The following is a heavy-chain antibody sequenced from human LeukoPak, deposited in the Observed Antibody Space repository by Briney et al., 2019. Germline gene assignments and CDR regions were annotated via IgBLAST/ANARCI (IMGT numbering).Heavy chain of an antibody. D-gene: IGHD3-10*01. CDR2: IKQDGSEK. CDR3: ARDRVYYYGSGSKAYYFDY. CDR1: GFTFSSYW. V-gene: IGHV3-7*01. Sequence: GGSLRLSCAASGFTFSSYWMSWVRQAPGKGLEWVANIKQDGSEKYYVDSVKGRFTISRDNAKSSLYLQMNSLRAEDTAVYYCARDRVYYYGSGSKAYYFDYWGQGTLVTVSS. J-gene: IGHJ4*02.